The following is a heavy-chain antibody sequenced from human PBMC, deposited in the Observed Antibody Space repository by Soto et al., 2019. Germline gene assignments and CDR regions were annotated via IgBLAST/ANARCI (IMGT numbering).Heavy chain of an antibody. CDR3: VRDYGKLNP. V-gene: IGHV3-21*01. J-gene: IGHJ5*02. CDR1: GFTFSTYT. CDR2: ISSGSNYI. Sequence: GGSLRLSCAASGFTFSTYTMNWVRQAPGKGLEWVSSISSGSNYIDYAESVKGRFTISRDNAKNSLYLKMNSLRAEDTALDYSVRDYGKLNPWGQGNLVTVSS. D-gene: IGHD2-15*01.